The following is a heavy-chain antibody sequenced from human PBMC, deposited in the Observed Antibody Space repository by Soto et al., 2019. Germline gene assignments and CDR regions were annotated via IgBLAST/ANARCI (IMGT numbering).Heavy chain of an antibody. D-gene: IGHD1-26*01. CDR1: GFTFSAHY. CDR2: IKNKANSYTT. Sequence: VQLVESGGGLVQPGGSLRLSCAASGFTFSAHYMDWVRQAPGNGLEWVGRIKNKANSYTTEYAASVEGRFTISREDSQNSLYLQMNSLKTEDTAVYYCARVSLVGPSGGRYFDYWGQGSQVAVSS. J-gene: IGHJ4*02. V-gene: IGHV3-72*01. CDR3: ARVSLVGPSGGRYFDY.